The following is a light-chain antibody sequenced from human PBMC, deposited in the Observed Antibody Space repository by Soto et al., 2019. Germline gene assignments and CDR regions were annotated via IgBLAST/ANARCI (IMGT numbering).Light chain of an antibody. CDR3: HQYSSSRKT. J-gene: IGKJ1*01. CDR2: GAS. CDR1: QSVRSTY. Sequence: IVLTQSPGTLSLSPGERATLSCRASQSVRSTYLAWYQQRPCQAPRLLIYGASSRATGIPDRFSGSGSGTDFTLTISRLEPEDSAVYYCHQYSSSRKTFGQGTKVELK. V-gene: IGKV3-20*01.